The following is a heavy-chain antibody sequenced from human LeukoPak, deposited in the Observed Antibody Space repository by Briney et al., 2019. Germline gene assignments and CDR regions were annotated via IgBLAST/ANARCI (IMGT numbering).Heavy chain of an antibody. D-gene: IGHD6-25*01. CDR1: GFTFSDYY. J-gene: IGHJ4*01. CDR3: ARGAATAMMRYFDY. CDR2: VSETSTYT. Sequence: GGSLRLSCSASGFTFSDYYMSRIRQAPGKGLEWVSYVSETSTYTTYADSVKGRFTISRDNAENSVYLQMNSLGAEDTAIYYCARGAATAMMRYFDYWGHGTLVTVSS. V-gene: IGHV3-11*05.